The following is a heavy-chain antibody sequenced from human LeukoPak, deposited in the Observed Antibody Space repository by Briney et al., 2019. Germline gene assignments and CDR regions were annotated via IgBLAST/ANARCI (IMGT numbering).Heavy chain of an antibody. D-gene: IGHD6-19*01. CDR3: ARARPGYSSYFDP. Sequence: ASVKVSCTASGYXFTDYHIHWVRQAPGQGLEWMGWINTKTGGTNYAQTFQGRVTLTRDTSISTVYMEMSSLRSDDTAVYYCARARPGYSSYFDPWGQGTLVTVSS. CDR1: GYXFTDYH. V-gene: IGHV1-2*02. J-gene: IGHJ5*02. CDR2: INTKTGGT.